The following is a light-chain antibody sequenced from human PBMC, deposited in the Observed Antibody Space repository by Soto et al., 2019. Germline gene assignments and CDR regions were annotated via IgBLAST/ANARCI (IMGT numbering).Light chain of an antibody. V-gene: IGKV1-5*01. CDR1: QSIHRW. CDR3: QRYNNSSPT. J-gene: IGKJ2*01. Sequence: DIQMTHSPSTLSASVGDRVTITCRASQSIHRWLAWYQQKPGKAPKLLIYDASSLQSGVPSRFSGSGSGTEFTLTFSSVQPDDFGSYYCQRYNNSSPTFGRGTKLEIK. CDR2: DAS.